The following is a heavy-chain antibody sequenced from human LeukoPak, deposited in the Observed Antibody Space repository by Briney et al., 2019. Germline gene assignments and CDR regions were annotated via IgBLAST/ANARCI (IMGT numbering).Heavy chain of an antibody. V-gene: IGHV1-2*02. Sequence: ASVKVSCKASGYTFTGYYMHWVRQAPGQGLEWMGWINPNSGGTNYAQKFQGRVTMTRDTSISTAYMELSRLRSDDTAVYYCARVDFWSGYPIGYWGQGTLVTVSS. CDR2: INPNSGGT. CDR3: ARVDFWSGYPIGY. J-gene: IGHJ4*02. CDR1: GYTFTGYY. D-gene: IGHD3-3*01.